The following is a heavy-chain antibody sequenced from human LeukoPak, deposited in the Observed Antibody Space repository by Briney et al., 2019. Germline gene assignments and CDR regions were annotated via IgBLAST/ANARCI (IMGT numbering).Heavy chain of an antibody. Sequence: PSETLSLTCTVSGGSISSYYWSWIRQPPGKGLECIGEINHSGSTNYNPSLKSRVTISVDTSKNQFSLKLSSVTAADTAVYYCARVRGYYYGSGSKNLYYFVYWGQGTLVTVSS. CDR3: ARVRGYYYGSGSKNLYYFVY. CDR1: GGSISSYY. D-gene: IGHD3-10*01. J-gene: IGHJ4*02. V-gene: IGHV4-34*01. CDR2: INHSGST.